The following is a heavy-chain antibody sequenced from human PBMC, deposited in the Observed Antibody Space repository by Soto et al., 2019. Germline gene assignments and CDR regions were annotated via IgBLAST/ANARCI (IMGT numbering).Heavy chain of an antibody. D-gene: IGHD1-1*01. J-gene: IGHJ4*02. CDR2: VHSSEST. V-gene: IGHV4-59*01. CDR3: VIGTGSKPDY. CDR1: GTFISDYY. Sequence: QVQLQESGPGLVKPSETLSLTCTVSGTFISDYYLNWVRQSPEKGLEWIGYVHSSESTNYNPSLWIRATISRHTSKTQFSMKLRSMTAADTAVNYSVIGTGSKPDYWGQGALVTVAS.